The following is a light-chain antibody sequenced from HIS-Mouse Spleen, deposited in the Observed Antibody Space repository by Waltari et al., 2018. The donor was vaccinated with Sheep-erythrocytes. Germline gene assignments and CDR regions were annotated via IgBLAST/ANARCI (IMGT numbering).Light chain of an antibody. CDR3: QQYGSSPPEYT. J-gene: IGKJ2*01. CDR2: DAS. V-gene: IGKV3-20*01. Sequence: EIVLTQSPATLSLSPGERATLSCRASQSVSSYLAWYQQKPGQAPRLLIYDASNRATGIPARFSGSGSGTDFTLTISRLEPEDFAVYYCQQYGSSPPEYTFGQGTKLEIK. CDR1: QSVSSY.